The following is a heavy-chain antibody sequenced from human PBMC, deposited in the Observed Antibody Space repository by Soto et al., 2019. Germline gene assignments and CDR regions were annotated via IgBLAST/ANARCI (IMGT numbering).Heavy chain of an antibody. D-gene: IGHD3-16*01. CDR2: IYYSGST. V-gene: IGHV4-59*08. CDR1: GGSISSYY. Sequence: SETLSPTCTVSGGSISSYYWTWIRQPPGKGLELIGYIYYSGSTNYNPSLKSPVTISVDTSKNQFSLKLSSETAADTAVYYCARLGAQEIDPWGQGTLVTVS. J-gene: IGHJ5*02. CDR3: ARLGAQEIDP.